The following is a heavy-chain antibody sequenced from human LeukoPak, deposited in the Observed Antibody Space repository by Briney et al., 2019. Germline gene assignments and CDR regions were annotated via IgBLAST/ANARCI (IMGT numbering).Heavy chain of an antibody. Sequence: GESLKISCKGSGYSFTSYWIGWVRQVPGKGLEWMGIIYPGDSDTRYSPSFQGQVTISADKSISTAYLQWSSLKASDTAMYYCARLVPLVGWLVAPNWFDPWGQGTLVTVSS. J-gene: IGHJ5*02. CDR3: ARLVPLVGWLVAPNWFDP. CDR2: IYPGDSDT. V-gene: IGHV5-51*01. D-gene: IGHD3-22*01. CDR1: GYSFTSYW.